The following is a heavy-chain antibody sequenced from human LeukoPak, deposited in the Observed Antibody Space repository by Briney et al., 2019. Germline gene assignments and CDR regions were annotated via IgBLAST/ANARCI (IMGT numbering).Heavy chain of an antibody. CDR1: GFIFSHYG. V-gene: IGHV3-64*02. Sequence: GGSLRLSCAASGFIFSHYGMNWVRQAPGKGLEWVSGITSRSTTYYADSVKGRFTISRDNSKNTLYLQMGSLRAEDMAVYYCARFRSGSYDYWGQGTLVTVSS. CDR2: ITSRSTT. CDR3: ARFRSGSYDY. J-gene: IGHJ4*02. D-gene: IGHD3-10*01.